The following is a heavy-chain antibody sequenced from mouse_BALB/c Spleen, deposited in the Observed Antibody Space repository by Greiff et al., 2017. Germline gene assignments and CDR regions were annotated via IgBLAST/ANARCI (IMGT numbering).Heavy chain of an antibody. CDR3: ARLGGYDSYAWFAY. J-gene: IGHJ3*01. CDR1: GFTFSSYG. D-gene: IGHD2-3*01. Sequence: EVKLVESGGDLVKPGGSLKLSCAASGFTFSSYGMSWVRQTPDKRLEWVATISSGGSYTYYPDSVKGRFTISRDNAKNTLYLQMSSLKSEDTAMYYCARLGGYDSYAWFAYWGQGTLVTVSA. CDR2: ISSGGSYT. V-gene: IGHV5-6*01.